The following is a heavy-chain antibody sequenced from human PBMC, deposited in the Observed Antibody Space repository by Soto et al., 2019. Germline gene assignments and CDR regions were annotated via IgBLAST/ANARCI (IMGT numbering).Heavy chain of an antibody. CDR1: GFSLTTSAVA. D-gene: IGHD1-1*01. V-gene: IGHV2-5*04. Sequence: QITLQESGPTLVKPTQTLTLTCTFSGFSLTTSAVAVGWIRQPPGKALEWLAIVYGSYDKFYSPSLKNRLTITKDNSKNEVVLTLTDMDPVDTGTYSCVRRYDPYYFDYWGQGTLVTGSS. CDR3: VRRYDPYYFDY. CDR2: VYGSYDK. J-gene: IGHJ4*02.